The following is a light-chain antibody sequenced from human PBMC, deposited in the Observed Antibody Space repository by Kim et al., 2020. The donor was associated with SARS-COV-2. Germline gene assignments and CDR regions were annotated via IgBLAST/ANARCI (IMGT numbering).Light chain of an antibody. CDR2: SGA. CDR1: QGIGSW. V-gene: IGKV1D-12*01. Sequence: RVTITDTQVQGIGSWVTWYHQKPGKAPRLVMFSGAVLPNGVPSRFSGSVFGHAFTLTIHSLEPEDSGTYYCQQSNNLPHTFGQGTKLEI. J-gene: IGKJ2*01. CDR3: QQSNNLPHT.